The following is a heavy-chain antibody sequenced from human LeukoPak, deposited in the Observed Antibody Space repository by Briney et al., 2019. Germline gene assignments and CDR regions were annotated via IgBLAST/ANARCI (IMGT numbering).Heavy chain of an antibody. Sequence: PGRSLRLSCAASGFTFSSYAMNWVRQAPGEGLEWVSAISGSGGTTYYADSVKGRFTISRGNSKNTLYLQMNSLRAEDTAVYYCAKASSGIFGVVILSYFDYWGQGTLVTVSS. V-gene: IGHV3-23*01. J-gene: IGHJ4*02. CDR3: AKASSGIFGVVILSYFDY. D-gene: IGHD3-3*01. CDR2: ISGSGGTT. CDR1: GFTFSSYA.